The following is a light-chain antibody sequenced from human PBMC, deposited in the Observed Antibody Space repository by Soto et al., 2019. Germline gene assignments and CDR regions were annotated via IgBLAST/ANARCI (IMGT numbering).Light chain of an antibody. Sequence: QSVLTQPASVSGSPGQSSTISCTGTSSDVGGYNYVSWYQQHPGKAPKLMIYEVSNRPSGVSNRFSGSKSGNTASLTISGLQAEDEAYYYCSSYTSSSTLDVFGTGTKLTVL. CDR3: SSYTSSSTLDV. V-gene: IGLV2-14*01. CDR2: EVS. CDR1: SSDVGGYNY. J-gene: IGLJ1*01.